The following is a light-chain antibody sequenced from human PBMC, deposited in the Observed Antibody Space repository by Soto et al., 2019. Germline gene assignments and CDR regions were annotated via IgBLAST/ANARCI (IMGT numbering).Light chain of an antibody. CDR2: AAS. CDR1: QSISSY. J-gene: IGKJ2*01. V-gene: IGKV1-39*01. Sequence: DIQMTQSPSSLSASVGDRVTITCRASQSISSYLNWYQQKPGKAPKLLIYAASSLQSGVPSRFSGSGSGTDFTLTIISLQPEDFATYYCQQSYSTPPTCGQGTKLEIK. CDR3: QQSYSTPPT.